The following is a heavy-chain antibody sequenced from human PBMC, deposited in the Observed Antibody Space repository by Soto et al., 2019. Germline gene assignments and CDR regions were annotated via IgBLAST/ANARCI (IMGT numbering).Heavy chain of an antibody. Sequence: ASVKVSCKASGYTFTYRYLHWVRQAPGQALEWMGWITPFNGNTNYAQKFQDRVTITRDRSMSTAYMELSSLRSEDTAMYYCAYPNPGYSSGWYGLDYWGQGTLVTVSS. CDR3: AYPNPGYSSGWYGLDY. J-gene: IGHJ4*02. V-gene: IGHV1-45*02. D-gene: IGHD6-19*01. CDR1: GYTFTYRY. CDR2: ITPFNGNT.